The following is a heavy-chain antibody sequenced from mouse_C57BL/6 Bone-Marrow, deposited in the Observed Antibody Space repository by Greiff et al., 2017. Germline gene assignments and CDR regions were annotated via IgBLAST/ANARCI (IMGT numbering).Heavy chain of an antibody. Sequence: VQLKQSGPELVKPGASVKISCKASGYSFTGHYMHWVKQSHGNILDWIGYIYPYNGVSSYNQKFKGKATLTVDKSSSTAYMELRSLTSEDSAVYYCARFYDYDVIWYFDVWGTGTTVTVSS. CDR2: IYPYNGVS. CDR3: ARFYDYDVIWYFDV. CDR1: GYSFTGHY. V-gene: IGHV1-31*01. D-gene: IGHD2-4*01. J-gene: IGHJ1*03.